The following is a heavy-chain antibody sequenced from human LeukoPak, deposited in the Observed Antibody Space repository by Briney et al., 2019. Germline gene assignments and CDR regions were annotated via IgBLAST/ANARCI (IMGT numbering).Heavy chain of an antibody. Sequence: SQTLSLIGNVADRSVGSYCRSWIRQPPEKRLEWIGYIYTSGSTNYNPSLKSRVTISVDTSKNQFSLKLSSVTAADTAVYYCATRRYFDLWGRGTLGTVSS. CDR2: IYTSGST. CDR1: DRSVGSYC. J-gene: IGHJ2*01. V-gene: IGHV4-4*09. CDR3: ATRRYFDL.